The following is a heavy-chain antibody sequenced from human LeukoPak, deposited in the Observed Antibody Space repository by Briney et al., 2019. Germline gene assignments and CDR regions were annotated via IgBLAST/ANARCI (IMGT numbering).Heavy chain of an antibody. V-gene: IGHV3-20*04. CDR2: INWNGGSI. J-gene: IGHJ4*02. D-gene: IGHD1-26*01. CDR3: ARGPGWNSGSPRYSDY. Sequence: SGGSLRLSCAASGFTFDDYAMSWVRQAPGKGLEWVSGINWNGGSIGYGDSVKGRITISRDNAKNSLYLQMDCLRAEDTALYYCARGPGWNSGSPRYSDYWGQGTLVTVSS. CDR1: GFTFDDYA.